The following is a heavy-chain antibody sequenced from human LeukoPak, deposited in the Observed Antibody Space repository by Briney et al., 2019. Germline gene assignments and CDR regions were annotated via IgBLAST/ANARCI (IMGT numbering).Heavy chain of an antibody. Sequence: PSETLSLTCTVSGGSISSSSYYWGWIRQPPGKGLEWIGSIYYSGSTYYNPSLKSRVTISVDTSKNQFSLKLSSVTAADTAVYYCARDWGSYAFDIWGQGTMVTVSS. CDR2: IYYSGST. CDR1: GGSISSSSYY. V-gene: IGHV4-39*07. D-gene: IGHD7-27*01. CDR3: ARDWGSYAFDI. J-gene: IGHJ3*02.